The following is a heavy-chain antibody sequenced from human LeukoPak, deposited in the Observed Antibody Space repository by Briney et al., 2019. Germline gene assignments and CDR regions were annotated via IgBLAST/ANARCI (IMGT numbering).Heavy chain of an antibody. J-gene: IGHJ4*02. CDR2: ISSSGTTI. CDR3: AREAYGGPYFDY. Sequence: GGSLRLSCAASGFTFSDYYMSWIRQAPGKGLEWVSYISSSGTTIHYADSVKGRFTISRDNAKNSLYLQMNSLRAEDTAVYYCAREAYGGPYFDYWGQGTLVTVSS. D-gene: IGHD4-23*01. V-gene: IGHV3-11*04. CDR1: GFTFSDYY.